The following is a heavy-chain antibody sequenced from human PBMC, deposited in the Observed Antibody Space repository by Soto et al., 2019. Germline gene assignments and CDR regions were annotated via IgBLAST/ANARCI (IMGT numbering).Heavy chain of an antibody. V-gene: IGHV1-18*01. D-gene: IGHD3-9*01. J-gene: IGHJ3*02. Sequence: QVQLVQSGAEVKKPGASVKVSCKASGYTFTSYGISWVRQAPGQGLEWMGWISAFNGNTNYAQKLQGRVTMTTDTSTSTAYMELRSLRSDDTAVYYCARVGVLRYFGRPNAFDIWGQGTMVTVSS. CDR3: ARVGVLRYFGRPNAFDI. CDR2: ISAFNGNT. CDR1: GYTFTSYG.